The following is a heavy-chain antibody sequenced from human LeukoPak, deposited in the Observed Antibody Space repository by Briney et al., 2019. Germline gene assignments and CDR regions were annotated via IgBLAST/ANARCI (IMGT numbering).Heavy chain of an antibody. CDR3: ARVRDYVWGSYRYFDY. CDR2: LNHSGST. V-gene: IGHV4-34*01. J-gene: IGHJ4*02. CDR1: GGSFSGYY. D-gene: IGHD3-16*02. Sequence: RPSETLSLTCAVYGGSFSGYYWSWIRQPPGKGLEWIGELNHSGSTNYNPSLKSRVTISEDTSKNQFSLKLSSVTAADTAVYYCARVRDYVWGSYRYFDYWGQGTLVTVSS.